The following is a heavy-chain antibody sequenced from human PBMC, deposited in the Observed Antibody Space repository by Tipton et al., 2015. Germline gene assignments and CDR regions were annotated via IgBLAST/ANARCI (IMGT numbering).Heavy chain of an antibody. Sequence: LRLSCTVSGGSVNSANYYWSWIRQSPGKGLEWIGYISYSESTHYNPSLKSRVAISVDTSKNQFSLTLKSVTAADTAVYYCARDLEHGMDVWGQGTTVTVSS. CDR3: ARDLEHGMDV. J-gene: IGHJ6*02. CDR1: GGSVNSANYY. V-gene: IGHV4-61*01. CDR2: ISYSEST. D-gene: IGHD5-24*01.